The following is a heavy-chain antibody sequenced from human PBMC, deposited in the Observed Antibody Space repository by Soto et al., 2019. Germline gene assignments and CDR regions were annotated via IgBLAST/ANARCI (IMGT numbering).Heavy chain of an antibody. Sequence: ASETLSLTCAVSGDSISNAFYCAWFRQPPGKGLERIATFYHSGSTYYRPSLRSRVTISVDTSRNQFFLILNSVTAADTAVYSCVRDGTKTLRDWFDPWGQGISVTVSS. J-gene: IGHJ5*02. V-gene: IGHV4-38-2*01. CDR2: FYHSGST. CDR3: VRDGTKTLRDWFDP. D-gene: IGHD1-1*01. CDR1: GDSISNAFY.